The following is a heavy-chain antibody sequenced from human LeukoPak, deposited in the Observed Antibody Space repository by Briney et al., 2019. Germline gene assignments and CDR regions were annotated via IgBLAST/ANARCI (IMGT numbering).Heavy chain of an antibody. CDR1: GFTFSTYW. J-gene: IGHJ4*02. D-gene: IGHD1-26*01. CDR3: ARLVGAINSENADN. CDR2: INSDGSST. V-gene: IGHV3-74*01. Sequence: GSLRLSCAAPGFTFSTYWMHWVRQAPGKGLVWVSRINSDGSSTSYADSVKGRFTISRDNAKNTLYLQMNSLRAEDTAVYYCARLVGAINSENADNWGQGTLVTVSS.